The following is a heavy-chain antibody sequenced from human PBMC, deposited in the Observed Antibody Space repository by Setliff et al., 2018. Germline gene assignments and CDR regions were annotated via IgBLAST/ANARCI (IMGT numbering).Heavy chain of an antibody. J-gene: IGHJ4*02. D-gene: IGHD6-13*01. CDR2: IKEDGSEK. Sequence: GGSLRLSCVASGFRFSSYAMNWVRQAPGKGLEWVANIKEDGSEKYFVDSVKGRFTISRDNAKNSLYLQMNSLRVEDTAVYYCARESSWAGFDYWGQGTLVTVSS. CDR1: GFRFSSYA. V-gene: IGHV3-7*01. CDR3: ARESSWAGFDY.